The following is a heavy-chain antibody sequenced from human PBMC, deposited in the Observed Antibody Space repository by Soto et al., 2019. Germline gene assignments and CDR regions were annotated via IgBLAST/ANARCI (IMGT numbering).Heavy chain of an antibody. D-gene: IGHD2-21*01. V-gene: IGHV3-30*03. CDR2: ISYDGSHE. Sequence: QVQLVESGGDVVQPGRSLRLSCAGSGTTFGIYAMHWVRQAPGKGLEWVAVISYDGSHEFYADSVKGRFTISRDNSNNMLYLQMNSLKPDDSAVYFCGGGHSDLYYYYGLDFWGQGTRVTVSS. CDR1: GTTFGIYA. CDR3: GGGHSDLYYYYGLDF. J-gene: IGHJ6*02.